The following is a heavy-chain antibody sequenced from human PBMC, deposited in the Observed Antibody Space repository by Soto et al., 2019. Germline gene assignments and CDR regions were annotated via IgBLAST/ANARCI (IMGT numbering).Heavy chain of an antibody. J-gene: IGHJ4*02. Sequence: GASVKVSCKASGYTFTGYYMHWVRQAPGQGLEWMGWINPNSGGTNYAQKFQGWVTMTRDTSISTAYMELSRLRSDDTAVYYCAISRAFGLATQYSYEVAGYFDYWGQGTLVTVSS. CDR3: AISRAFGLATQYSYEVAGYFDY. V-gene: IGHV1-2*04. CDR1: GYTFTGYY. CDR2: INPNSGGT. D-gene: IGHD5-18*01.